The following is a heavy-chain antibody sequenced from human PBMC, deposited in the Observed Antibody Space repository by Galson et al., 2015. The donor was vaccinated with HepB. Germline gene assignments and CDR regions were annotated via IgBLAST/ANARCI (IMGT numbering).Heavy chain of an antibody. CDR3: VSGASSGQLFDY. D-gene: IGHD3-22*01. J-gene: IGHJ4*02. CDR2: IIPILGIA. V-gene: IGHV1-69*04. CDR1: GGTFSSYA. Sequence: SVKVSCKASGGTFSSYAISWVRQAPGQGLEWMGRIIPILGIANYAQKFQGRVTITADKSTSTAYMELSSLRSEDTAVYYCVSGASSGQLFDYWGQGTLVTVSS.